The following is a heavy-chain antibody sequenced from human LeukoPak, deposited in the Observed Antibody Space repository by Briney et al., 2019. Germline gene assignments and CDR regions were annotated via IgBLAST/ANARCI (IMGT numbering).Heavy chain of an antibody. Sequence: RSGGSLRLSCAASGFTFSSYWMTWVRQGPGKGLVWVSRISTDGSSTSYADSVKGRFTISRDNAKNTLYLQMDSLRAEDSAVYYCARVRSGTWNGYEYWGQGTLVTVSS. CDR1: GFTFSSYW. CDR2: ISTDGSST. V-gene: IGHV3-74*01. D-gene: IGHD3-3*01. CDR3: ARVRSGTWNGYEY. J-gene: IGHJ4*02.